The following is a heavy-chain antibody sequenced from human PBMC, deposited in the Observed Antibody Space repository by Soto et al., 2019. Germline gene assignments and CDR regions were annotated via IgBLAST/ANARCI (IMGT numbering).Heavy chain of an antibody. J-gene: IGHJ5*02. D-gene: IGHD3-3*01. V-gene: IGHV3-23*01. CDR3: AKARTITIFGVAEP. CDR2: ISGSGGST. CDR1: GFTFSSFA. Sequence: PGGSLRLSCAASGFTFSSFAMSWVRQAPGKGLEWVSAISGSGGSTYYADSVKGRFTISRDNSKNTLYLQMNSLRAEDTAVYYCAKARTITIFGVAEPWGQGTLVTVSS.